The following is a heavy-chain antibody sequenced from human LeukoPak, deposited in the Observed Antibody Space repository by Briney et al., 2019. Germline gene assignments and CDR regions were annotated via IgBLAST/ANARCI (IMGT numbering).Heavy chain of an antibody. CDR2: FDPEDGEP. CDR1: GYTLTELS. D-gene: IGHD1-14*01. Sequence: ASGKVSCKVSGYTLTELSMHWVRQAPGKGLEWMGGFDPEDGEPIYAQKFQGRVTMTEDTSTDTAYMELSSLRSEDTAVYYCATGTQPLQQTSPFYYYYYGMDVWGQGTTVTVSS. V-gene: IGHV1-24*01. CDR3: ATGTQPLQQTSPFYYYYYGMDV. J-gene: IGHJ6*02.